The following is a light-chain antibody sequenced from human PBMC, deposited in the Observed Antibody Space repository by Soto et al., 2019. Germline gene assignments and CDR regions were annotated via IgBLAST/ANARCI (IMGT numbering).Light chain of an antibody. CDR2: GAS. J-gene: IGKJ4*01. Sequence: EIVMTQSPATLSVSPGERATLSCRASQSVGRNLAWYQQKPGQTPRLLIYGASTRATGIPARFSGSGSGTEFTLTISSLQCEDFAIYSCQQYNRWPPLTFGGGTKVEIK. CDR3: QQYNRWPPLT. V-gene: IGKV3-15*01. CDR1: QSVGRN.